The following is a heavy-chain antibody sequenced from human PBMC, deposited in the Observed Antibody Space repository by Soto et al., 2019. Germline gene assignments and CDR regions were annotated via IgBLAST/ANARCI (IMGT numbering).Heavy chain of an antibody. CDR3: ARDDWFDP. J-gene: IGHJ5*02. CDR2: IWWHERDK. Sequence: PGGSLRLSCAASGFTFRSYVIHWVRQAPGKGLEWVAVIWWHERDKFYADSVNGRFTISRDNSKNTLYLQMSSLRAEDTAVYYCARDDWFDPWGQGTLVTVSS. V-gene: IGHV3-33*01. CDR1: GFTFRSYV.